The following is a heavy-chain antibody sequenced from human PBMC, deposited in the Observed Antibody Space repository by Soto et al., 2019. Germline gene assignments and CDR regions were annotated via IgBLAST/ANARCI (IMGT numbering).Heavy chain of an antibody. Sequence: PSETLSLTCTASGGSISSYHWSWIRQPPGKGLEWIGYIYYSGSTNYNPSLKSRVTISVDTSKNQFSLKLSSVTAADTAVYYCARIPRDYGDPRFDYRGQGTLFILAS. J-gene: IGHJ4*02. D-gene: IGHD4-17*01. CDR3: ARIPRDYGDPRFDY. CDR2: IYYSGST. V-gene: IGHV4-59*08. CDR1: GGSISSYH.